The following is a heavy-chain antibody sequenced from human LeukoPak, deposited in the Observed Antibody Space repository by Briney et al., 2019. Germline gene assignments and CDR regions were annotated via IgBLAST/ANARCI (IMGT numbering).Heavy chain of an antibody. Sequence: AGRSLRLSCTASGFTFGDYAMSWVRQAPRKGLEWVGFIRSKAYGGTTEYAASVKGRFTISRDDSKSIAYLQMNSLKTEDTAVYYCTKDDYSNNYYMDVWGKGTTVTVSS. D-gene: IGHD4-11*01. V-gene: IGHV3-49*04. CDR1: GFTFGDYA. CDR3: TKDDYSNNYYMDV. J-gene: IGHJ6*03. CDR2: IRSKAYGGTT.